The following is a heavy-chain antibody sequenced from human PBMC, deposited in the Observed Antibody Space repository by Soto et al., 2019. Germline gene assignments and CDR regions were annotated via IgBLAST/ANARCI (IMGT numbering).Heavy chain of an antibody. CDR2: ISYDGSNK. D-gene: IGHD5-18*01. CDR1: GFTFSSYA. CDR3: ARGRRIQLWLVVH. J-gene: IGHJ4*02. Sequence: QVQLVESGGGVVQPGRSLRLSCAASGFTFSSYAMHWVRQAPGKGLEWVAVISYDGSNKYYADSVKGRFTISRDNSKNPLYLQMNSLRAEDTAVYYCARGRRIQLWLVVHWGQGTLVTVSS. V-gene: IGHV3-30-3*01.